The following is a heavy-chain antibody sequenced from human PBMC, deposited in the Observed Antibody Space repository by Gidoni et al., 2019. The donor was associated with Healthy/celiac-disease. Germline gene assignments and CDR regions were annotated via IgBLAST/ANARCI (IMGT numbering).Heavy chain of an antibody. Sequence: EVQLLESGGGLVQPGGSLRLSCAASGFPFSSYAMSWVRQAPGKGLEWVSAISGSGGSTYYADSVKGRFTISRDNSKNTLYLQMNSLRAEDTAVYYCAKSQVGVRGYFDYWGQGTLVTVSS. CDR2: ISGSGGST. CDR1: GFPFSSYA. D-gene: IGHD3-10*01. CDR3: AKSQVGVRGYFDY. J-gene: IGHJ4*02. V-gene: IGHV3-23*01.